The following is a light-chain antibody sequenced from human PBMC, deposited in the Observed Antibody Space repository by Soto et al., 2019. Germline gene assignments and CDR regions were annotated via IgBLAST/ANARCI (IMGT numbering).Light chain of an antibody. V-gene: IGLV1-40*01. CDR1: SSDIGAGYD. J-gene: IGLJ1*01. Sequence: QSALTQPPSVSGAPGQSVTISCTGSSSDIGAGYDVHWYQQLPGTAPKLLIYGNTNRPSGVSDRFSGSKSGTSASLAISGLQAEDEADYYCQSFDGGLNTYVFGTGTQLPS. CDR2: GNT. CDR3: QSFDGGLNTYV.